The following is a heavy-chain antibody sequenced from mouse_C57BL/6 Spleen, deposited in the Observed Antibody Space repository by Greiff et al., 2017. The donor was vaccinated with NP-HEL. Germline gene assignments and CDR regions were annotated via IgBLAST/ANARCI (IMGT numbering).Heavy chain of an antibody. CDR3: ARELDYGSSPRFAY. V-gene: IGHV1-64*01. J-gene: IGHJ3*01. D-gene: IGHD1-1*01. CDR1: GYTFTSYW. Sequence: VKLQQPGAELVKPGASVKLSCKASGYTFTSYWMHWVKQRPGQGLEWIGMIHPNSGSTNYNEKFKSKATLTVDKSSSTAYMQLSSLTSEDSAVYYCARELDYGSSPRFAYWGQGTLVTVSA. CDR2: IHPNSGST.